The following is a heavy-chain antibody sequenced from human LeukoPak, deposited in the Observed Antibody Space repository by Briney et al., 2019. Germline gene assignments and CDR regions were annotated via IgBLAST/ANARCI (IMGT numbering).Heavy chain of an antibody. CDR3: ARDRYYDFWSGYSPYYYYYGMDV. V-gene: IGHV3-30*04. CDR2: ISYDGSNK. J-gene: IGHJ6*02. Sequence: AGGSLRLSCAASGFTFSSYAMHWVRQAPGKGLEWVAVISYDGSNKYYADSVKGRFTISRDNSKNTLYLQMNSLRAEDTAVYYCARDRYYDFWSGYSPYYYYYGMDVWGQGTTVTVSS. CDR1: GFTFSSYA. D-gene: IGHD3-3*01.